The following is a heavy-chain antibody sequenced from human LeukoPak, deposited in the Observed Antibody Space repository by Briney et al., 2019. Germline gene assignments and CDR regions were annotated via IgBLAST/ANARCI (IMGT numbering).Heavy chain of an antibody. D-gene: IGHD4-11*01. CDR2: IHPGDSNT. V-gene: IGHV5-51*01. CDR3: ARQRRGSYNDYSEGDY. J-gene: IGHJ4*02. CDR1: GYSFTSYW. Sequence: GESLKISCKGSGYSFTSYWIGWVRQVPGKGLEWMGVIHPGDSNTRYSPSFQGQVTISVDRSISTAYLQWSSLKASDTAMYYCARQRRGSYNDYSEGDYWGQGTLVTVSS.